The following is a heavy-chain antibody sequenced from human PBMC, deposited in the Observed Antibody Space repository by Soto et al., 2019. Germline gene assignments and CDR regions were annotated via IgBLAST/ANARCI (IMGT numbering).Heavy chain of an antibody. D-gene: IGHD3-9*01. CDR3: ARMKVDSYQFYYAMDV. CDR2: IFSDNER. Sequence: SGPTLVNPTEPLTLTCTVSGFSLTTGKMGVSWIRQPPGKALERLAHIFSDNERSYSTSLQGRLTISKDTSGSQVVLSMTNVDPVDTATYYCARMKVDSYQFYYAMDVWGQGTTVTVSS. CDR1: GFSLTTGKMG. J-gene: IGHJ6*02. V-gene: IGHV2-26*01.